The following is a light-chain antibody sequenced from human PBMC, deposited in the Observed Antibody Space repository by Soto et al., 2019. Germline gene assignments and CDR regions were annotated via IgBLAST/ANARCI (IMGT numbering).Light chain of an antibody. CDR3: QQYHKFPYT. V-gene: IGKV1-5*03. CDR1: QSISAW. CDR2: KAS. Sequence: DIQMTQSPSTLSASVEDRVTITCRASQSISAWLAWYQQKPGKAPKLLVYKASTLETGVPSRFSGSGSGTEFTLTISSLQPDDCATYYCQQYHKFPYTFGQGTKLEIK. J-gene: IGKJ2*01.